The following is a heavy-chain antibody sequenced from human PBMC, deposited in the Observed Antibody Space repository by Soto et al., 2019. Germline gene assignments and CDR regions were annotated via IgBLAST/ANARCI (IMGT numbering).Heavy chain of an antibody. V-gene: IGHV4-34*01. J-gene: IGHJ4*02. Sequence: SETLSLTCAVYGGSFSGYYWSWIRQPPGKGLEWIGEINHSGSTNYNPSLKSRVTISVDTSKNQFTLKLSSVTAADTAVYYCARGRRGDSSGYATIDYWGQGTLVTVSS. D-gene: IGHD3-22*01. CDR2: INHSGST. CDR3: ARGRRGDSSGYATIDY. CDR1: GGSFSGYY.